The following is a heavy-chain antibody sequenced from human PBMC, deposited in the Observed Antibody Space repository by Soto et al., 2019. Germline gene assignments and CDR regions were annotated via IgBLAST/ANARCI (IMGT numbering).Heavy chain of an antibody. Sequence: EVQLLESGGGLVQPGGSLRLSCAASGFTFSSYAMSWVRQAPGKGLEWVSDISGSGGSTYYADSVKGRFTISRDNSKNPLYLQRNSLRAEDTALYYCAKVSTGYCSSASCYRGWFDPWGQGTLVSVSS. CDR3: AKVSTGYCSSASCYRGWFDP. V-gene: IGHV3-23*01. CDR1: GFTFSSYA. CDR2: ISGSGGST. D-gene: IGHD2-2*02. J-gene: IGHJ5*02.